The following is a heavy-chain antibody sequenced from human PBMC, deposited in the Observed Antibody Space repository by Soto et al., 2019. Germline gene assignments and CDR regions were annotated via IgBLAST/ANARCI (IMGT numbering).Heavy chain of an antibody. D-gene: IGHD6-19*01. CDR1: GFTFSSYW. J-gene: IGHJ4*02. Sequence: GGSLRLSCAASGFTFSSYWMSWVRQAPGKGLEWVANIKQDGSEKYYVDSVKGRFTISRDNAKNSLYLQMNSLRAEDTAVYYCARPSNIAVADFDYWGQGTLVTVSS. CDR2: IKQDGSEK. V-gene: IGHV3-7*01. CDR3: ARPSNIAVADFDY.